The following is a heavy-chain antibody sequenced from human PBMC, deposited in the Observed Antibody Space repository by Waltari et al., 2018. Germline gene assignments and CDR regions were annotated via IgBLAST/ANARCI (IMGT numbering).Heavy chain of an antibody. CDR1: GFPFSSYA. V-gene: IGHV3-23*01. J-gene: IGHJ6*02. CDR2: ISGSGGST. CDR3: AKSEGRYYYYGMDV. Sequence: EVQLLESGGGLVQPGGSLRLSCAASGFPFSSYAMSWVRQAPGRGLEWVSGISGSGGSTYYADSVKGRFTISRDNSKNTLYLQMNSLRAEDTAVYYCAKSEGRYYYYGMDVWGQGTTVTVSS.